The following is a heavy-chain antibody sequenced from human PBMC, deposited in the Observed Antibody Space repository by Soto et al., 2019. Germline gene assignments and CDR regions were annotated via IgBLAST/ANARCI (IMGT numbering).Heavy chain of an antibody. J-gene: IGHJ6*02. CDR2: IYYSGST. D-gene: IGHD4-17*01. Sequence: SETLSLTCTVSGGSISSGDYYWSWIRQPPGKGLEWIGYIYYSGSTYYNPSLNSRVTISVDTSKNQFSLKLSSVTAADTAVYYCARSSTVVTDVWGQGTTVTVTS. V-gene: IGHV4-30-4*01. CDR3: ARSSTVVTDV. CDR1: GGSISSGDYY.